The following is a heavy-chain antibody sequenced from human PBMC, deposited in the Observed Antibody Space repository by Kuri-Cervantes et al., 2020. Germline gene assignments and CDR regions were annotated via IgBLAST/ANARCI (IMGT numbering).Heavy chain of an antibody. CDR1: GGSFSGYY. Sequence: SETLSLTCAVYGGSFSGYYWSWIRQPPGKGLEWIGEINHSGSTNYNPSLKSRVTIPVDTSKNQFSLKLSSVTAADTAVYYCAREGDKNYDYIWGSYLREDPMFDYWGQGTLVTVSS. J-gene: IGHJ4*02. CDR2: INHSGST. V-gene: IGHV4-34*01. CDR3: AREGDKNYDYIWGSYLREDPMFDY. D-gene: IGHD3-16*02.